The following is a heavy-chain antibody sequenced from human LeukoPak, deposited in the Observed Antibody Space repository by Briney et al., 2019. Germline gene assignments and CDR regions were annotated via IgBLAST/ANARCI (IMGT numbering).Heavy chain of an antibody. V-gene: IGHV4-30-2*01. J-gene: IGHJ4*02. CDR3: AREGWRGVSVWSGYFDY. Sequence: PSQTLSLTCAVSGGSISSGGYSWSWIRQPPGKGLEWIVYIYHSGSTYYNPSLKSRVTISVDRSKNQFSLKLSSVTAADTAVYYCAREGWRGVSVWSGYFDYWGQGTLVTVSS. D-gene: IGHD3-3*01. CDR2: IYHSGST. CDR1: GGSISSGGYS.